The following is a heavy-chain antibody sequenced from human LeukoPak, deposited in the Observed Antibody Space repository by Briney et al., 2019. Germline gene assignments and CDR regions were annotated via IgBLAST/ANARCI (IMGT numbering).Heavy chain of an antibody. D-gene: IGHD1-14*01. CDR2: IGSANSYI. CDR3: AGASGGNRPFGY. J-gene: IGHJ4*02. Sequence: PGGSLRLSCAASGFTFSSYSMNWVRQAPGKGLEWVSSIGSANSYIYYADSLKGRFTISRDNAKNSLYLQMNSLRAEDTAVYYCAGASGGNRPFGYWGQGTLVTVSS. V-gene: IGHV3-21*01. CDR1: GFTFSSYS.